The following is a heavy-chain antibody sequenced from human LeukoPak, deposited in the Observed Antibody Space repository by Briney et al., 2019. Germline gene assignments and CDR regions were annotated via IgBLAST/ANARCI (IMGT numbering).Heavy chain of an antibody. CDR3: ARESFTRGSRYGMDV. D-gene: IGHD3-10*01. J-gene: IGHJ6*02. CDR1: GGSICSGGYF. Sequence: PSETLSLTCTVSGGSICSGGYFWSWIRQQPGKGLEWFVYIYYSRSPYYNPSLKSRVTISVDTSKNQFSLKLSSVTAADTAVYYCARESFTRGSRYGMDVWGQGTTVTASS. V-gene: IGHV4-31*03. CDR2: IYYSRSP.